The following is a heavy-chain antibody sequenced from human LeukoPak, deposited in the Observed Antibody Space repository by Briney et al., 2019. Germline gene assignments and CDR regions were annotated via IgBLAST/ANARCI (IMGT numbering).Heavy chain of an antibody. Sequence: GGSLRLSCTASGFTFGDYAMSWVRQAPGKGLEWVGFIRSKAYGGTTEYAASVKGRFTISRDDSKSIAYLQMNSLKTEDTAVYYCTRDLYGDPPLLYYFDYWGQGTLVTVSS. D-gene: IGHD4-17*01. J-gene: IGHJ4*02. CDR3: TRDLYGDPPLLYYFDY. CDR1: GFTFGDYA. V-gene: IGHV3-49*04. CDR2: IRSKAYGGTT.